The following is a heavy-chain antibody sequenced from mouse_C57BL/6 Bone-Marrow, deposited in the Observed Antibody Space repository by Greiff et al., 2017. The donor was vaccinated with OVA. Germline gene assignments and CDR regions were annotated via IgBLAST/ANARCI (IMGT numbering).Heavy chain of an antibody. Sequence: QVQLQQPGAELVMPGASVKLSCKASGYTFTSYWMHWVKQRPGQGLEWIGEIDPSDSYTNYNQKFKGKSTLTVDKSSSTAYMQLSSLTSEDSAVYYFAREYYGSSDWFAYWGQGTLVTVSA. CDR1: GYTFTSYW. J-gene: IGHJ3*01. V-gene: IGHV1-69*01. CDR3: AREYYGSSDWFAY. D-gene: IGHD1-1*01. CDR2: IDPSDSYT.